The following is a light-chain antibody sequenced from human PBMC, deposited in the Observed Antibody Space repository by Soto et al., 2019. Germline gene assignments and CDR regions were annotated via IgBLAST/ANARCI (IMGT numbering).Light chain of an antibody. CDR1: SSNIGAGSD. Sequence: QSVLTQPPSVSGAPGQRVTISCTGSSSNIGAGSDVHWYQQLPGEAPKLLIYVNDRRPSGVADRFSGSNSGDTATLTIRRVEAGDEADYYCHVWDSSSDHYVFGTGNKVTVL. CDR2: VND. J-gene: IGLJ1*01. CDR3: HVWDSSSDHYV. V-gene: IGLV1-40*01.